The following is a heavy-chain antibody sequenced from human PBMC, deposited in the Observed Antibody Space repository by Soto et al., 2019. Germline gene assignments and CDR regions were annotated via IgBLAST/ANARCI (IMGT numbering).Heavy chain of an antibody. Sequence: PSQTLSLTCAISGDSVSSNSAAWYWIRQSPSRGLEWLGRTYYRSKWYNDYAVSVKSRITINPDTSKNQFSLQLNSVTPEDTAVYYCARDLEGYCSSTSCSTYYYYYYMDVWGKGTTVTVSS. V-gene: IGHV6-1*01. CDR3: ARDLEGYCSSTSCSTYYYYYYMDV. CDR2: TYYRSKWYN. J-gene: IGHJ6*03. D-gene: IGHD2-2*01. CDR1: GDSVSSNSAA.